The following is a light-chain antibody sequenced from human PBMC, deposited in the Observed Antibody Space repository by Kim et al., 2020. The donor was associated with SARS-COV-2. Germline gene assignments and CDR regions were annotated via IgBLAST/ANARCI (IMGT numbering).Light chain of an antibody. J-gene: IGKJ5*01. CDR3: QHYNNWPIN. Sequence: EILMTQSPSILAVSPGERATLSCRASQSVSINLAWYQQKPGQAPRLLIHGASTRATGVPARFRGSGSGTEFTLTINSLQSEDFAVYYCQHYNNWPINFGQGTRLEIK. CDR1: QSVSIN. CDR2: GAS. V-gene: IGKV3-15*01.